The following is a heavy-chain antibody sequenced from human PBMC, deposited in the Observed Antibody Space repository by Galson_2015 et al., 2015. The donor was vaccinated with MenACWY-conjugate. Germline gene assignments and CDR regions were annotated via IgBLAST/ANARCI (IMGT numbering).Heavy chain of an antibody. J-gene: IGHJ4*02. CDR1: GFTFSTYR. CDR2: INSDGRST. V-gene: IGHV3-74*01. D-gene: IGHD1-26*01. Sequence: SLRLSCAASGFTFSTYRMHWVRQAPGKGLVWVSRINSDGRSTSYADSVKGRFTISRDSAKNTLYLQMNSLRAEDTAVYYCARLGGNYRTTSHFDYWGQGTLVTVSS. CDR3: ARLGGNYRTTSHFDY.